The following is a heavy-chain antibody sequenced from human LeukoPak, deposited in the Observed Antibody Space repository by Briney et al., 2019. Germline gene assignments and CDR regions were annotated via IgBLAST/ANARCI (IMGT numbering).Heavy chain of an antibody. CDR1: GFTFSSYA. V-gene: IGHV3-23*01. Sequence: GGSLRLSCAASGFTFSSYAMSRVRQAPGKGLEWVSAISGSGGSTYYADSVKGRFTISRDNSKNTLYLQMNSLRAEDTAVYYCAKWYDILTGIDYWGQGTLVTVSS. CDR3: AKWYDILTGIDY. D-gene: IGHD3-9*01. J-gene: IGHJ4*02. CDR2: ISGSGGST.